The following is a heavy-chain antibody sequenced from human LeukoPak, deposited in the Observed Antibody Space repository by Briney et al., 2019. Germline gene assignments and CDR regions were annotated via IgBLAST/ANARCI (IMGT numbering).Heavy chain of an antibody. D-gene: IGHD3-22*01. CDR1: GYTFTGSY. CDR3: ARDPSGYYYGWFDP. V-gene: IGHV1-2*02. CDR2: INPNTGGT. J-gene: IGHJ5*02. Sequence: GASVKVSCKASGYTFTGSYMHWVRQAPGQGLEWMGWINPNTGGTNYAQKFQGRVTMTRDTSISTAYMELSRLRSDGTAVYYCARDPSGYYYGWFDPWGQGTLVTVSS.